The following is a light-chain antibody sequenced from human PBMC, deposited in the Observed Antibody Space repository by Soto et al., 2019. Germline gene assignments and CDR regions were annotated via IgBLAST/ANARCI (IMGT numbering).Light chain of an antibody. Sequence: QSVLTQPPSASGTPGQRVTISCSGSSSDIGINTVNWYQQLPGTSPKLLIYTNNQRPSGVPDRFSGSKSGTSASLAISGLQSEDEADYYCEAWDATLNGPVLGGGTK. V-gene: IGLV1-44*01. J-gene: IGLJ3*02. CDR1: SSDIGINT. CDR2: TNN. CDR3: EAWDATLNGPV.